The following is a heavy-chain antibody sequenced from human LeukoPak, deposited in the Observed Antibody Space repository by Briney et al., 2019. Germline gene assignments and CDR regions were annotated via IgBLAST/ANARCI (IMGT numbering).Heavy chain of an antibody. Sequence: GGSLRLSFSASGFTFSSYAMSSVRQAPGKGLERGSAISGRGGSTYYADSVKGRFTISRDNPKTTLYLQMNSLRAEDTAVYYCAKDKSVVPASHDYWGQGTLVTVSS. V-gene: IGHV3-23*01. CDR3: AKDKSVVPASHDY. J-gene: IGHJ4*02. CDR2: ISGRGGST. D-gene: IGHD2-2*01. CDR1: GFTFSSYA.